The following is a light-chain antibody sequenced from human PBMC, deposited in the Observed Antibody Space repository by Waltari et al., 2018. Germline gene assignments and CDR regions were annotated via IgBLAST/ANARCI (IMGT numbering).Light chain of an antibody. CDR1: RIVNHF. CDR2: DSS. V-gene: IGKV3-11*01. CDR3: QHRDNRPPWT. J-gene: IGKJ1*01. Sequence: IVLTQSPATLSVSPGESVTLSCRASRIVNHFLVWYQRKPAQPPRLVIYDSSSRAAGIPARLTGSGSGTDFTLTISSLEPDDFAVYYCQHRDNRPPWTFGQGTKV.